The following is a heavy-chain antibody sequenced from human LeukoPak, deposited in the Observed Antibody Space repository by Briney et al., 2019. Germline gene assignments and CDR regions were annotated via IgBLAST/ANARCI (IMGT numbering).Heavy chain of an antibody. CDR2: IYPGDSDS. V-gene: IGHV5-51*01. CDR1: GYRFTNNW. Sequence: GESLKISCKGSGYRFTNNWIGWVRQMPGKGLEWMGIIYPGDSDSKYSPSFQGQVTTSADKSINTAYLQWSSLKASDTAMYYCARRVVNNRNWYFNLWGRGTLVTVSS. D-gene: IGHD4-23*01. J-gene: IGHJ2*01. CDR3: ARRVVNNRNWYFNL.